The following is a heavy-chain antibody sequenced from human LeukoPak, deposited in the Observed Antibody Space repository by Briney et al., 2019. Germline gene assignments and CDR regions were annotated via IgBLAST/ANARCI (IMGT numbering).Heavy chain of an antibody. CDR3: AKGGKWDVTPFDY. J-gene: IGHJ4*02. Sequence: GGSLRLSCAASGFTFRSYAMSWVRQAPGKGLEWVSALSGSGDKTFYVDSVKGRFTISRDNSKNTLYLQMNSLRAEDTAVYYCAKGGKWDVTPFDYWGQGTLVTVSS. CDR1: GFTFRSYA. V-gene: IGHV3-23*01. CDR2: LSGSGDKT. D-gene: IGHD1-26*01.